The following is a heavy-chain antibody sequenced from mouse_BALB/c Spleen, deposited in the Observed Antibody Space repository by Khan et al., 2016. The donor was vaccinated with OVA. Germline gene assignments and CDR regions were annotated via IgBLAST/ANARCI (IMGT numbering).Heavy chain of an antibody. CDR2: INTYIGEP. CDR1: GYTFTDYG. V-gene: IGHV9-3-1*01. CDR3: TRSPTWFAY. Sequence: QIQLVQSGPELKKPGETVKISCKASGYTFTDYGLNWVKQAPGKGLKWMGYINTYIGEPTYADDFKGRFAFSLETSASTAYLHINNLKNEHTATYFCTRSPTWFAYWGQGTLVSVSA. J-gene: IGHJ3*01.